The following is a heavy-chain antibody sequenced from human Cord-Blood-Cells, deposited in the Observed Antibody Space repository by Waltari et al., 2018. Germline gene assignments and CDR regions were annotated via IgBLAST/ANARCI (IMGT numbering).Heavy chain of an antibody. Sequence: QVQLVQSGAEVKKPGSSVKVSCKASGGTFSSYAISWVRQAPGQGLEWMGGIIPIFGTANYAQKFQGRGTITADKSTSTAYMELSSLRSEDTAVYYCARDTTDSGWYYFDYWGQGTLVTVSS. CDR2: IIPIFGTA. D-gene: IGHD6-19*01. V-gene: IGHV1-69*06. J-gene: IGHJ4*02. CDR1: GGTFSSYA. CDR3: ARDTTDSGWYYFDY.